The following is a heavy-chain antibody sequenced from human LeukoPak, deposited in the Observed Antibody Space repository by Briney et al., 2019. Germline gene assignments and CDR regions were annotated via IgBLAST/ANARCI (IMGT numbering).Heavy chain of an antibody. Sequence: GGSLRLSCAASGFTFSSYWMSWVRQAPGKGLEWISYISSSGSTIYYADSVKGRFTISRDNAKNSLYLQMNSLRAEDTAVYYCARDGGNRIFDYWGQGTLVTVSS. CDR3: ARDGGNRIFDY. J-gene: IGHJ4*02. D-gene: IGHD4-23*01. CDR2: ISSSGSTI. CDR1: GFTFSSYW. V-gene: IGHV3-48*04.